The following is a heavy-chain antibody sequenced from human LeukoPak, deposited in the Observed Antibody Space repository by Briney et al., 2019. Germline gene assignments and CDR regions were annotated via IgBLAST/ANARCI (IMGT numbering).Heavy chain of an antibody. CDR1: GYTFTGYH. V-gene: IGHV1-2*06. Sequence: ASVKVSCKASGYTFTGYHMHWVRQAPGQGLEWMGRINPNSGDTNYAQKFQGRVTMTRDTSISTAYMELSRLRSDDTAVYYCARDYXSSTSXLFDYXGXGTLVTVSS. CDR3: ARDYXSSTSXLFDY. J-gene: IGHJ4*02. D-gene: IGHD2-2*01. CDR2: INPNSGDT.